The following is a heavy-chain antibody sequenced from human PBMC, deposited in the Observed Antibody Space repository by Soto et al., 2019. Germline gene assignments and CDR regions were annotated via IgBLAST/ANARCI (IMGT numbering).Heavy chain of an antibody. CDR2: IYYSGST. V-gene: IGHV4-39*01. CDR3: ARRLWFGGGFDP. D-gene: IGHD3-10*01. J-gene: IGHJ5*02. Sequence: SETLSLTCTVSGGSISSSSYYWGWIRQPPGKGLEWIGSIYYSGSTYYNPSLKSRVTISVDTSKNQISLKLSSVTAAETAVYYCARRLWFGGGFDPWGQGTLVTVSS. CDR1: GGSISSSSYY.